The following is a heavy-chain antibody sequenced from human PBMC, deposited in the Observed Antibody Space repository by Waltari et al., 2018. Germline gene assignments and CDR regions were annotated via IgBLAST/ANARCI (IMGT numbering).Heavy chain of an antibody. CDR1: GFTLLDYG. Sequence: VQLVESGGGLVQPGGSLRLSCAASGFTLLDYGMNWVRQTPGKGLEWVSFISSSGPTIHYADSVKGRFTVSRDNTENSLSLQMNGLRAEDTAIYYCARVWGVTTSDFWGQGTLVTVSS. D-gene: IGHD4-17*01. CDR2: ISSSGPTI. J-gene: IGHJ4*02. CDR3: ARVWGVTTSDF. V-gene: IGHV3-48*03.